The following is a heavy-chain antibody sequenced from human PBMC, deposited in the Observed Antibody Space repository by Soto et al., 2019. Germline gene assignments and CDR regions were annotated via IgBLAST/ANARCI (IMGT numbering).Heavy chain of an antibody. J-gene: IGHJ6*02. CDR1: GYTFTRYG. D-gene: IGHD2-8*01. Sequence: QGQLVQSGPEVKKPGASVKVSCKASGYTFTRYGISRVRQAPGQGLEWMGWISGYNGDTNYAQKVQGRVTMTIDTATSTAYMELRSLTSDDTAIYYCAKNGHLPYYSYGMDVWGQGPTVTVSS. V-gene: IGHV1-18*01. CDR3: AKNGHLPYYSYGMDV. CDR2: ISGYNGDT.